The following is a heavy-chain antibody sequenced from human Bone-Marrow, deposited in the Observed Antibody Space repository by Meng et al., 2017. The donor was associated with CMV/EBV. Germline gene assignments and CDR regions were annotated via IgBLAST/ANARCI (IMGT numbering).Heavy chain of an antibody. D-gene: IGHD2-2*02. CDR1: GDSISSSNSY. CDR2: ISYNGRA. CDR3: ARDIVVVPAAISNYYYYGMDV. V-gene: IGHV4-39*07. J-gene: IGHJ6*02. Sequence: SETLSLTCSVSGDSISSSNSYWGWSRQPPGKGLEWIGSISYNGRAYYNPSLKSRVTISVDTSKNQFSLKLSSVTAADTAVYYCARDIVVVPAAISNYYYYGMDVWGQGTTVTVSS.